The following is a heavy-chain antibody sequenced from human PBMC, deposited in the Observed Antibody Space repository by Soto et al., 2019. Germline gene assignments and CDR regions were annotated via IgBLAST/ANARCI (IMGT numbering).Heavy chain of an antibody. Sequence: EVQLVESGGGLIQPGGSLRLSCAVSGFTVSNNYMSWVRQAPGKGLEGVSVIYSGGYTAYGDSVKGRFTISRDNSKNTLNLKKNSLGATHAAGYSGGAPPGGGGYWGQGTLVTVSS. CDR2: IYSGGYT. J-gene: IGHJ4*02. CDR1: GFTVSNNY. CDR3: GAPPGGGGY. D-gene: IGHD3-10*01. V-gene: IGHV3-53*01.